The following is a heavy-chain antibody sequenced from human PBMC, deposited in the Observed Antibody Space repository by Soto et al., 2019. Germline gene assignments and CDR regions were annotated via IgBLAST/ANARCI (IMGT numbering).Heavy chain of an antibody. CDR1: GYTFTSYA. V-gene: IGHV1-3*01. D-gene: IGHD1-7*01. CDR2: INAGNGNT. J-gene: IGHJ6*02. Sequence: ASVKVSCKASGYTFTSYAMHWVRQAPGQRLEWMGWINAGNGNTKYSQKFQGRVTITRDKSASTAYMELSSLRSEDTAVYYCARETGTLYYYYYGMDVRGQGTTVTVSS. CDR3: ARETGTLYYYYYGMDV.